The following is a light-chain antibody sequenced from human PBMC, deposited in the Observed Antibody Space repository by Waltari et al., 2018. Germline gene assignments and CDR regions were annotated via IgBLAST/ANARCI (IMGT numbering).Light chain of an antibody. Sequence: ETVMIQSPATLSVSPGETVTLSCRASQRVSNNLAWYQQTPGQPPRLLIYAAFSRGNAIPGRFGGSGSGTDFALTITPLQSEDVGVYYCQQYHEWPYTFGQGTKLEI. CDR1: QRVSNN. V-gene: IGKV3-15*01. J-gene: IGKJ2*01. CDR2: AAF. CDR3: QQYHEWPYT.